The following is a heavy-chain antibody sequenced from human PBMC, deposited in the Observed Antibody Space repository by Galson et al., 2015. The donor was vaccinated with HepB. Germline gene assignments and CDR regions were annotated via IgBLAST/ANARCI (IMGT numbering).Heavy chain of an antibody. CDR3: TADPVQYDY. Sequence: SLRLSCAASGFTFINAWMNWVRQAPGKGLEWVGRIKSKIDGETTDYAAPVKGRFTISRDDSKNTLYLQMNSLKTDDTAVYYCTADPVQYDYWGQGTLVTVSS. V-gene: IGHV3-15*01. J-gene: IGHJ4*02. CDR2: IKSKIDGETT. D-gene: IGHD4-11*01. CDR1: GFTFINAW.